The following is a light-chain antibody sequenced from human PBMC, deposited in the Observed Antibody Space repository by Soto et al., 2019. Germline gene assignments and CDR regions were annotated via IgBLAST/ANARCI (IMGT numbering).Light chain of an antibody. J-gene: IGKJ4*01. Sequence: EVVLTQSPGTLSLSPGERATLSCRASQSVSSSYLAWYQQKPGQAPRLLIYGASSRATGIPDRFSGSGSGTDFTLTISRLEPEDFAVYYCQQYGGSVTFGGGTKVDIK. CDR2: GAS. CDR1: QSVSSSY. V-gene: IGKV3-20*01. CDR3: QQYGGSVT.